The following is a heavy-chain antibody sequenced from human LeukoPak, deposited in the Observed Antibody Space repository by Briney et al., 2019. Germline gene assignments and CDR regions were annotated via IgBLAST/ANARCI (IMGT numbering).Heavy chain of an antibody. V-gene: IGHV1-69*06. CDR2: IIPIFCTA. CDR1: GGTFSSYA. CDR3: ARDYGASYYDSSGYYLTPFDY. D-gene: IGHD3-22*01. J-gene: IGHJ4*02. Sequence: ASVKVSCKASGGTFSSYAISWVRQAPGQGLEWMGRIIPIFCTANYAQKFQGRVTITADKSTSTAYMELSSLRSEDTAVYYCARDYGASYYDSSGYYLTPFDYWGQGTLVTVSS.